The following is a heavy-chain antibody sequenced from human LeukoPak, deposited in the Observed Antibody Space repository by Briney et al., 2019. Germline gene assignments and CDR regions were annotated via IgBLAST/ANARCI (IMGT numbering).Heavy chain of an antibody. J-gene: IGHJ2*01. CDR2: PIFGIA. CDR3: ARGLYCGGDCVYWYFDL. V-gene: IGHV1-69*17. D-gene: IGHD2-21*02. Sequence: PIFGIANYAQKFQGRVTITADKSTSTAYMELSSLRSEDTAVYYCARGLYCGGDCVYWYFDLWGRGTLVTVSS.